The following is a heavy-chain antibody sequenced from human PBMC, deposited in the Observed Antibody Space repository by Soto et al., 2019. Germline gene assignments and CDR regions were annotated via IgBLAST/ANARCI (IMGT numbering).Heavy chain of an antibody. V-gene: IGHV1-69*12. J-gene: IGHJ4*02. Sequence: QVHLVQSGAEVKMPGSSVKVSCKVSGGPFSSYTISWLRQAPGQGLEWVGEIIPLFGRTNYVQNFQGKVTTSADESTNTAYMQLSSLRSEDTAVYYGVRDSIAAAGFDSWGQGTLVTVS. CDR2: IIPLFGRT. CDR1: GGPFSSYT. CDR3: VRDSIAAAGFDS. D-gene: IGHD6-13*01.